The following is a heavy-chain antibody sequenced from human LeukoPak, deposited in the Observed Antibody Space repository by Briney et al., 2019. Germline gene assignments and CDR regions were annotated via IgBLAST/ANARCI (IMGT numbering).Heavy chain of an antibody. Sequence: SVRVSCRASGGTFSSYAISWVRQAPGQGREWMGGIIPIFGTANYAQKFQGRVTITTDESTSTAYMELSSLRSEDTAVYYCARLRAKGFAFDIWGQGTMVTVSS. J-gene: IGHJ3*02. D-gene: IGHD1-26*01. CDR3: ARLRAKGFAFDI. CDR2: IIPIFGTA. V-gene: IGHV1-69*05. CDR1: GGTFSSYA.